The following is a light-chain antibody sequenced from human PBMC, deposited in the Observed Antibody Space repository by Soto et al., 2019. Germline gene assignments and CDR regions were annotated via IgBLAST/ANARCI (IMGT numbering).Light chain of an antibody. CDR3: QQSYSTPWT. J-gene: IGKJ1*01. V-gene: IGKV1-39*01. CDR2: TAS. CDR1: QSISSY. Sequence: DIQMTQSSSSLSASVGDRVTITCRASQSISSYLNWYQQKPGKAPNLLIYTASSLQSGVPSRFSGSGSGTDFTLTISSLGPEDFATYYCQQSYSTPWTFGQGTKVEIK.